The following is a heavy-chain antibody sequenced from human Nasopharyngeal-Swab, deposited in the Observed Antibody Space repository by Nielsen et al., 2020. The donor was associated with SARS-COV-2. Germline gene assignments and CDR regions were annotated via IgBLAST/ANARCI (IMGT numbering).Heavy chain of an antibody. J-gene: IGHJ6*02. CDR3: ARDGLDYDFWSAYFMDV. V-gene: IGHV1-8*01. D-gene: IGHD3-3*01. Sequence: WVRQAPGQGLEWMGWMNPPRDNPFYSQKFLCRLTMTRNTSISTAYMDLNSLRAEDTAVYYCARDGLDYDFWSAYFMDVWGQGTTVTVSS. CDR2: MNPPRDNP.